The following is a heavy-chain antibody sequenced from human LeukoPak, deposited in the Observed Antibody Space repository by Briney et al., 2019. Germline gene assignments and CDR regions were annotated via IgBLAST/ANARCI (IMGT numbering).Heavy chain of an antibody. CDR3: ARAGYCSGGSCYSRRGPFYY. CDR1: GASFSDYY. J-gene: IGHJ4*02. V-gene: IGHV4-34*01. CDR2: INHSGST. D-gene: IGHD2-15*01. Sequence: SETLSLTCAVYGASFSDYYWSWIRQPPGKGLEWIGEINHSGSTNYNPSLKSRVTISVDTSKNQFSLKLSSVTAADTAVYYCARAGYCSGGSCYSRRGPFYYWGQGTLVTVSS.